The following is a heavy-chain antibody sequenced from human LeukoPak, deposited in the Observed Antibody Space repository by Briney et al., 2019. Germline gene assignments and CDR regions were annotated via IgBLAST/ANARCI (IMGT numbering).Heavy chain of an antibody. CDR1: GYTFTSYD. J-gene: IGHJ6*02. D-gene: IGHD3-16*02. CDR3: ARDLYYDYVWGSYRPPARYYYYGMDV. CDR2: MNPNSGNT. Sequence: ASVKVSCKASGYTFTSYDINWVRQATGQGLEWMGWMNPNSGNTGYAQKFQGRATMTRNTSISTAYMELSSLRSEDTAVYYCARDLYYDYVWGSYRPPARYYYYGMDVWGQGTTVTVSS. V-gene: IGHV1-8*01.